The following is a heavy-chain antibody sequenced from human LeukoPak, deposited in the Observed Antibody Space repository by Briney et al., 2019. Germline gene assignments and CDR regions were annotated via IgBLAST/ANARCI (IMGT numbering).Heavy chain of an antibody. V-gene: IGHV3-23*01. D-gene: IGHD4-17*01. CDR1: GFTFSHYG. J-gene: IGHJ6*03. Sequence: GGSLRLSCAASGFTFSHYGMSWVRQAPGKGLEWVSAISGSGYSTYYADSVKGRFTISRDNSKNTLYLQMNSLRAEDTAVYYCAKYYGDDPDYYYYMDVWGKGTTVTISS. CDR2: ISGSGYST. CDR3: AKYYGDDPDYYYYMDV.